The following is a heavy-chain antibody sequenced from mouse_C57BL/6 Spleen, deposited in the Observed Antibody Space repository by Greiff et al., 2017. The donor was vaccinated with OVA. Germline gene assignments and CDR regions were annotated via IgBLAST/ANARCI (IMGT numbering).Heavy chain of an antibody. D-gene: IGHD1-1*01. CDR1: GYTFTSYW. CDR2: INPSSGYT. J-gene: IGHJ2*01. Sequence: QVHVKQSGAELAKPGASVKLSCKASGYTFTSYWMHWVKQRPGQGLEWIGYINPSSGYTKYNQKFKDKATLTADKSSSTAYMQLSSLTYEDSAVYYCARGITTVVANFDYWGQGTTLTVSS. CDR3: ARGITTVVANFDY. V-gene: IGHV1-7*01.